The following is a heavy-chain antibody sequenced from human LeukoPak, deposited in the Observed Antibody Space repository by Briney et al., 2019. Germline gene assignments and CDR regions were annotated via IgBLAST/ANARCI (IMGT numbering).Heavy chain of an antibody. CDR1: GFTFSSYA. CDR3: AKDSSGYFESFDY. V-gene: IGHV3-23*01. Sequence: GGSLRLSCAASGFTFSSYAMSWVRQAPGKGLEWVSAISGSGGSTYYADSVKGRFTISRDNSKNTLYLQMNSLRAEDTAVYHCAKDSSGYFESFDYWGQGTLVTVSS. J-gene: IGHJ4*02. CDR2: ISGSGGST. D-gene: IGHD3-22*01.